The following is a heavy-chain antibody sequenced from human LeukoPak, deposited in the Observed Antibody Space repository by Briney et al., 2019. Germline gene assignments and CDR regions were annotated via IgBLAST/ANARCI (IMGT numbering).Heavy chain of an antibody. Sequence: GGSRRLSCAASGFTLSTYWMTWVRQAPGKGLEWVANIKQDGSEKYYADSVKGRFTISRDNDKNSLYLQMNSLRAEDTAVYYCARLKGERSLFEYWGQGTLVTVSS. D-gene: IGHD2-21*01. V-gene: IGHV3-7*02. J-gene: IGHJ4*02. CDR3: ARLKGERSLFEY. CDR2: IKQDGSEK. CDR1: GFTLSTYW.